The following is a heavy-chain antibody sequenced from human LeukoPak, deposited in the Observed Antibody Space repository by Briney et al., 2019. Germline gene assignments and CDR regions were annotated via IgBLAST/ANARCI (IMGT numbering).Heavy chain of an antibody. V-gene: IGHV1-69*04. Sequence: GASVKISCKASGYTFTSYDINWVRRATGQGLEWMGRIIPILGIANYAQKFQGRVTITADKSTSTAYMELSSLRSEDTAVYYCARVVDCGGFDAFDIWGQGTMVTVSS. CDR2: IIPILGIA. D-gene: IGHD4-23*01. CDR3: ARVVDCGGFDAFDI. J-gene: IGHJ3*02. CDR1: GYTFTSYD.